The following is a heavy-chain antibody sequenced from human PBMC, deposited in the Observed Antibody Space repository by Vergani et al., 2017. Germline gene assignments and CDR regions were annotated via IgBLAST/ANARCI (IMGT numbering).Heavy chain of an antibody. V-gene: IGHV4-4*03. J-gene: IGHJ4*02. CDR3: ATIGYRRWGYYFDY. CDR1: GYSISSNNC. D-gene: IGHD2-2*02. CDR2: ICHTEDT. Sequence: QVQLQESGPGLVKPPGTLSLTCAVSGYSISSNNCWTWVRQPPGKGLEWIGEICHTEDTKYSPSLKSRVTVSVDESRNLFSLRLNSVTAADTAVYYCATIGYRRWGYYFDYWGQGRLVTVSS.